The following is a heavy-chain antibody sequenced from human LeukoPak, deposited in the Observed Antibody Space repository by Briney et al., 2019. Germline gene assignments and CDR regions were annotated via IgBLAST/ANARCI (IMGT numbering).Heavy chain of an antibody. Sequence: GGSLRLSCSASGFTFSGYAMHWVRQAPGKGLQYVSAIISNGDSTYYSDSVKGRFTISRDNSKNTLYLQMSSLRVDDTAIYYCVKSSSTWYIFGYWGQGTLVTVAS. CDR2: IISNGDST. J-gene: IGHJ4*02. V-gene: IGHV3-64D*09. CDR1: GFTFSGYA. CDR3: VKSSSTWYIFGY. D-gene: IGHD6-13*01.